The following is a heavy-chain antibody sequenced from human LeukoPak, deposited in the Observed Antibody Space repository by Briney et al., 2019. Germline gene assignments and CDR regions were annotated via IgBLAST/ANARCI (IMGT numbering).Heavy chain of an antibody. CDR3: ATHILFWSGLFDS. Sequence: GGSLRLSCAASGFTFSSYWMHWVRQVPGKGLECVSYIIASGDSAYYADSVRGRFTISRDNSKNTLYLQMDDLRAEDSAVYYCATHILFWSGLFDSWGQGALVSVSS. CDR2: IIASGDSA. J-gene: IGHJ4*02. CDR1: GFTFSSYW. D-gene: IGHD3-3*01. V-gene: IGHV3-23*01.